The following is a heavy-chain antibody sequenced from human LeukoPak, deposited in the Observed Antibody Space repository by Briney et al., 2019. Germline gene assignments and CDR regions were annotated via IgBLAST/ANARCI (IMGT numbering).Heavy chain of an antibody. CDR2: IYHSGST. D-gene: IGHD3-10*01. Sequence: SETLSLTCTVSGYSISSGYYWGWIRQPPGKGLECIWSIYHSGSTYYNPSLKSRVTISVDTSKNQFSLKLSSVTAADTAVYYCGRVKGYYGSGSYAIDYWGQGTLVTVSS. V-gene: IGHV4-38-2*02. CDR3: GRVKGYYGSGSYAIDY. J-gene: IGHJ4*02. CDR1: GYSISSGYY.